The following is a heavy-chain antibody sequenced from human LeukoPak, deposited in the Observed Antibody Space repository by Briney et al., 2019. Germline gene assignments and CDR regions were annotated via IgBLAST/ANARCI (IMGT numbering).Heavy chain of an antibody. CDR3: ARSPSGSSSRWFDP. CDR1: GGSIGTYY. J-gene: IGHJ5*02. D-gene: IGHD1-26*01. Sequence: SETLSLTCTVSGGSIGTYYWSWIRQPPGKGLEWIGEINHSGSTNYNPSLKSRVTISVDTSKNQFSLKVTSVTAADTAVYYCARSPSGSSSRWFDPWGQGTLVTVSS. V-gene: IGHV4-34*01. CDR2: INHSGST.